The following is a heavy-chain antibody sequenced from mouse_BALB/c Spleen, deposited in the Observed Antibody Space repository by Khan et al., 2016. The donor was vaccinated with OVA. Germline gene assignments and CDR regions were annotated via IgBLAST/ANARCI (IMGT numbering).Heavy chain of an antibody. CDR1: GYTFTNYW. Sequence: VQLEVSGAELVRPGASVKLSCKTSGYTFTNYWIHWVKQRPGQGLEWIARIYPGTDNSYYNEKLKDRATLTADKSSSTAYMQLSSLTSEDSAVYFCEREEALYYFDYWGQGTTLTVSA. CDR3: EREEALYYFDY. D-gene: IGHD3-2*02. CDR2: IYPGTDNS. J-gene: IGHJ2*01. V-gene: IGHV1-76*01.